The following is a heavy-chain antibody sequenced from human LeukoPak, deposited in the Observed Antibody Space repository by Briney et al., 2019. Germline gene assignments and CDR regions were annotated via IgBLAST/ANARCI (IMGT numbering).Heavy chain of an antibody. CDR1: GGSISSSNYY. CDR2: IYTSEST. D-gene: IGHD3-10*01. J-gene: IGHJ4*02. V-gene: IGHV4-61*02. CDR3: ARGLWFGDENPPYFDY. Sequence: SETLSLTCSVSGGSISSSNYYWSWIRQPAGKGLEWIGRIYTSESTNYNPSLKSRVTIDTSRNQFSLKLSSVTAADTAVYYCARGLWFGDENPPYFDYWGQGILVTVSS.